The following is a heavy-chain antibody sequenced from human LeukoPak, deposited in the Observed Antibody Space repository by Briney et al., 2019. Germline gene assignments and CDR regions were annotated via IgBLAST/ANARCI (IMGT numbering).Heavy chain of an antibody. D-gene: IGHD3-22*01. J-gene: IGHJ4*02. CDR1: GFTVSRNS. CDR2: IYSGGST. CDR3: ARKHYYDSSGFFPPMDY. V-gene: IGHV3-66*01. Sequence: HPGGSLRLSCAASGFTVSRNSMSWVRQAPGKGLEWVSVIYSGGSTFYADSVKGRFTISRDNSKNTLYLQMNSLRAEDTAVYYCARKHYYDSSGFFPPMDYWGQGTLVTVSS.